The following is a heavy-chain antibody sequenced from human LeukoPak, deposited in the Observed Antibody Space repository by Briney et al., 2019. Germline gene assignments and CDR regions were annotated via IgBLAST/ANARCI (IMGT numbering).Heavy chain of an antibody. V-gene: IGHV3-23*01. Sequence: GGSLRLSCAASGFTFSSYGMSWVRQAPGKGLEWVSAISGSGGSTSHADTVKGRFTISRDNSKNTLYLQMNNLRVDDTAVYYCARSLRVRGVPDYMDVWGKGTTVTVSS. CDR2: ISGSGGST. CDR3: ARSLRVRGVPDYMDV. CDR1: GFTFSSYG. D-gene: IGHD3-10*01. J-gene: IGHJ6*03.